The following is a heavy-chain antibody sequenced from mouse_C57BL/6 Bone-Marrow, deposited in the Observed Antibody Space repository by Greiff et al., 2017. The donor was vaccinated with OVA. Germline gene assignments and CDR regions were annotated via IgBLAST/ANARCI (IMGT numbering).Heavy chain of an antibody. V-gene: IGHV1-72*01. CDR3: ARWVYEYDGYWYFDV. D-gene: IGHD2-4*01. Sequence: QVQLQQPGAELVKPGASVKLSCKASGYTFTSYWMHWVKQRPGRGLEWIGRIDPNSGGTKYNEKFKSKATLTVDKPSSTAYIQLSSLTSEDSAVYYCARWVYEYDGYWYFDVWGTGTTVTVSS. CDR2: IDPNSGGT. CDR1: GYTFTSYW. J-gene: IGHJ1*03.